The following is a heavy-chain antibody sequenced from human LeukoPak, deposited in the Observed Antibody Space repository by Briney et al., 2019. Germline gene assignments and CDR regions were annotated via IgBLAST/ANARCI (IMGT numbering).Heavy chain of an antibody. J-gene: IGHJ4*02. D-gene: IGHD5-24*01. CDR2: ISSSGSTI. CDR1: GFTFSDYY. Sequence: GRSLRLSCAASGFTFSDYYMSWIRQAPGKGLEWVSYISSSGSTIYYADSVKGRFTISRDNAKNSLYLQMNSLRAEDTAVYYCARDVEMATIAVDYWGQGTLVTVSS. V-gene: IGHV3-11*01. CDR3: ARDVEMATIAVDY.